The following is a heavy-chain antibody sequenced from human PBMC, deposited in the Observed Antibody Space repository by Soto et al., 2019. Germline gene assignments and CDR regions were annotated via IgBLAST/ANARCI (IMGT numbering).Heavy chain of an antibody. Sequence: SVKVSCKASGYTFTSYDISWVRQAPGQGLEWMGGIIPIFGTANYAQKFQGRVTITADESTSTAYMELSSLRSEDTAVYYCARAAWGTYYFDYWGQGTLVTVSS. CDR1: GYTFTSYD. CDR2: IIPIFGTA. V-gene: IGHV1-69*13. D-gene: IGHD1-7*01. CDR3: ARAAWGTYYFDY. J-gene: IGHJ4*02.